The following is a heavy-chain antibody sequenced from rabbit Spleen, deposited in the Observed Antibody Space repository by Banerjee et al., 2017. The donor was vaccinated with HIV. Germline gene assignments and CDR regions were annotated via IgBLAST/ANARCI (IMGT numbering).Heavy chain of an antibody. CDR3: ARDTGSSFSSYGMDL. Sequence: QEQLVESGGDLVKPGASLTLTCTASGFDFSSSDYMCWVRQAPGKGLEWISCIDGGSSGFTYSATWAKGRFTCSKTSSTTVTLQMTSLTVADTATYFCARDTGSSFSSYGMDLWGPGTLVTVS. V-gene: IGHV1S45*01. CDR2: IDGGSSGFT. D-gene: IGHD8-1*01. CDR1: GFDFSSSDY. J-gene: IGHJ6*01.